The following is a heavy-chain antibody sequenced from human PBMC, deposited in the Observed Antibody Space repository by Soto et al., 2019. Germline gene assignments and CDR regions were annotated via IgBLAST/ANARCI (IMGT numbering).Heavy chain of an antibody. V-gene: IGHV3-11*01. Sequence: LRLSCAASGFTFSDYYMIWIRQAPGKGLEWVSYISDSGSTISYADSVKGRFTISRDNAKYSLYLQMNSLRAEDTAVYYCARSLPYDFWTGYPNWFDPWGQGTLVTVSS. CDR1: GFTFSDYY. CDR3: ARSLPYDFWTGYPNWFDP. J-gene: IGHJ5*02. D-gene: IGHD3-3*01. CDR2: ISDSGSTI.